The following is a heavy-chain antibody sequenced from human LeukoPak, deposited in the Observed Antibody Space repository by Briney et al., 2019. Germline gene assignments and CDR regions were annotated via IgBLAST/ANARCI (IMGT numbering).Heavy chain of an antibody. D-gene: IGHD1-1*01. CDR1: GYTFTGYY. CDR3: ARASRTGTTGFDAFDI. CDR2: INPNSGGT. V-gene: IGHV1-2*04. J-gene: IGHJ3*02. Sequence: ASVKVSCKASGYTFTGYYMHWVRQAPRQGLEWMGWINPNSGGTNYAQKFQGWVTMTRDTSISTAYMELSRLRSDDTAVYYCARASRTGTTGFDAFDIWGQGTMVTVSS.